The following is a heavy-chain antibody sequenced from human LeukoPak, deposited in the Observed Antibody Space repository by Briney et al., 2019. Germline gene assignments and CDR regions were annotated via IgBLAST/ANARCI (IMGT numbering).Heavy chain of an antibody. V-gene: IGHV4-34*01. J-gene: IGHJ4*02. CDR2: INHSGST. CDR3: ARAAAGSSFDY. CDR1: GGSFSGYY. Sequence: SDTLSLTCAVYGGSFSGYYWSWIRQPPGKGLEWIGEINHSGSTNYNPSLKSRVTISVDTSKNQFSLKLSSVTAADTAVYYCARAAAGSSFDYWGQGTLVIVSS. D-gene: IGHD6-13*01.